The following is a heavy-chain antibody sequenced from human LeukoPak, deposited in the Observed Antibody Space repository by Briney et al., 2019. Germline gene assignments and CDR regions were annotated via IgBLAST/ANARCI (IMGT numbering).Heavy chain of an antibody. CDR1: GFAFSTNW. V-gene: IGHV3-74*01. Sequence: GGSLRLSCAASGFAFSTNWMHWVRQAPGKGLVWVSRIKGDGSITNYADSVKGRFTISRDNAKNTLYLQMNSLRAEDTAVYYCARENWYLDYWGQGTLVTVSS. CDR3: ARENWYLDY. D-gene: IGHD1-1*01. J-gene: IGHJ4*02. CDR2: IKGDGSIT.